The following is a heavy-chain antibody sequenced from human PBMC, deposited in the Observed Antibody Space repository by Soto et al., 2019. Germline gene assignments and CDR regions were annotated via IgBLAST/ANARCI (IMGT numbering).Heavy chain of an antibody. V-gene: IGHV1-69*06. CDR2: IIPIFGTA. J-gene: IGHJ4*02. D-gene: IGHD6-6*01. CDR3: ARKQTKYSQSAGY. CDR1: GGTFSSYA. Sequence: SVQVSCKASGGTFSSYAISWVRQAPGQGLEWMGGIIPIFGTANYAQKFQGRVTITADKSTSTAYMELSSLRSEDTAVYYCARKQTKYSQSAGYWGQGTLVTVSS.